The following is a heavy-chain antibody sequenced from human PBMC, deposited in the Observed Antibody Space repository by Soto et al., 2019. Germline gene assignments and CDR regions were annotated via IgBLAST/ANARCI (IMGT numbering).Heavy chain of an antibody. V-gene: IGHV1-69*13. CDR3: ARAGTSGWYFFDY. Sequence: GASVKVSCKTSRSTFNNYAISWVRQAPGQGLEWMGGIIPISGTANYAQRFQGRVTITADESTTTAYMDLSSLRSEDTALYYCARAGTSGWYFFDYWGQGTLVTVSS. CDR1: RSTFNNYA. D-gene: IGHD6-19*01. CDR2: IIPISGTA. J-gene: IGHJ4*02.